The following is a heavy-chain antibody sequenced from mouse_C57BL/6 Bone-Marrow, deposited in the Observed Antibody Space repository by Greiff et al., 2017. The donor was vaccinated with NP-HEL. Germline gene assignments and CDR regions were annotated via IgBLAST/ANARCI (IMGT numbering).Heavy chain of an antibody. J-gene: IGHJ1*03. Sequence: VQLQQSGPELVKPGASVKISCKASGYSFTGYYMNWVKQSPEKSLEWIGEINPSTGGTTYNQKFKAKATLTVDKSSSTAYMQLKRLTSEDSAVYYCARSDYDYAWYFDVWGTGTTVTVSS. D-gene: IGHD2-4*01. V-gene: IGHV1-42*01. CDR2: INPSTGGT. CDR1: GYSFTGYY. CDR3: ARSDYDYAWYFDV.